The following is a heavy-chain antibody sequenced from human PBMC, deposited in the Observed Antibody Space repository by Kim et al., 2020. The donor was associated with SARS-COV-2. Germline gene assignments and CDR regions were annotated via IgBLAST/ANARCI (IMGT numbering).Heavy chain of an antibody. Sequence: SETLSLTCTVSGGSISSYYWSWIRQPPGKGLEWIGYIYYSGSTNYNPSLKSRVTISVDTSKNQFSLKLSSVTAADTAVYYCARLDYIRGRYYYYYMDVWGKGTTVTVSS. J-gene: IGHJ6*03. CDR2: IYYSGST. D-gene: IGHD3-16*01. CDR3: ARLDYIRGRYYYYYMDV. V-gene: IGHV4-59*08. CDR1: GGSISSYY.